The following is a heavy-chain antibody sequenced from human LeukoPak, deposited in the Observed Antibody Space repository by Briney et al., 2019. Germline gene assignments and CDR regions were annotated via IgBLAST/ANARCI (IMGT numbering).Heavy chain of an antibody. D-gene: IGHD1-14*01. J-gene: IGHJ6*02. V-gene: IGHV4-59*08. CDR2: IYYRGST. CDR3: ARLPRTDYYYYYYGMDV. CDR1: GGSISSYY. Sequence: SETLSLTCTVSGGSISSYYWSWIRQPPGKGLEWIGYIYYRGSTTYNPSLKSRVTLSVDTSKNQFSLKLSSVTAADTAVYYCARLPRTDYYYYYYGMDVWGQGTTVTVSS.